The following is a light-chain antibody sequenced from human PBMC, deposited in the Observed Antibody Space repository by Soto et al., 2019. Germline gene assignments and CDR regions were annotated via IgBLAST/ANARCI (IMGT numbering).Light chain of an antibody. Sequence: DIQMTQSPSSLSSSVGDRVTITCRASQSISSYLNWYQQKPGKAPKLLIYAASSLQSGVPSRFSGSGSGTDFTLTISSLQAEDVAAYYCQQSYSTPGWTFGQGTKVEIK. V-gene: IGKV1-39*01. CDR3: QQSYSTPGWT. CDR2: AAS. CDR1: QSISSY. J-gene: IGKJ1*01.